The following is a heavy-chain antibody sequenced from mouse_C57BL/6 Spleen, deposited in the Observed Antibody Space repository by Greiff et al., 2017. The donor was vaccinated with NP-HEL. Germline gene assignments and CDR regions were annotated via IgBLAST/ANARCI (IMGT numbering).Heavy chain of an antibody. Sequence: EVKVVESGGGLVKPGGSLKLSCAASGFTFSDYGMHWVRQAPEKGLEWVAYISSGGSTLYYADTVKGRFTISRDNAKNTLFLQMTCLRDEDTAMYYCARGGRYDSDYWGQGTTLTVSS. CDR2: ISSGGSTL. CDR3: ARGGRYDSDY. J-gene: IGHJ2*01. V-gene: IGHV5-17*01. CDR1: GFTFSDYG. D-gene: IGHD2-4*01.